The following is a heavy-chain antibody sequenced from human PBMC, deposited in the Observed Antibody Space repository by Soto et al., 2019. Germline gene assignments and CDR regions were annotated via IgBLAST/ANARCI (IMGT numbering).Heavy chain of an antibody. J-gene: IGHJ5*02. CDR2: INHSGST. CDR3: ARGTTRRYFGPGARRFDP. CDR1: GGSFSGYY. V-gene: IGHV4-34*01. Sequence: QVQLQQWGAGLLKPSETLSLTCAVYGGSFSGYYWSWIRQPPGKGLEWIGEINHSGSTNYNPSLKSRVTISVDTSKHQFSLKLSSVTAADTAVYYCARGTTRRYFGPGARRFDPWGQGTLVTVSS. D-gene: IGHD3-9*01.